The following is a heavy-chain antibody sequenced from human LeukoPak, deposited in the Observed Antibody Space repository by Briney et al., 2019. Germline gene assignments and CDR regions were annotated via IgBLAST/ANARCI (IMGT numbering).Heavy chain of an antibody. CDR2: IYYSGST. Sequence: PSETLSLTCTVSGGSISSSSYYWGWIRQPPGKGLEWIGNIYYSGSTYYNPSLKSRVTISVDTSKNQFSLKLSSVTAADTAVYYCARQTPCLYFDYWGQGTLVTVSS. CDR1: GGSISSSSYY. J-gene: IGHJ4*02. D-gene: IGHD5/OR15-5a*01. CDR3: ARQTPCLYFDY. V-gene: IGHV4-39*01.